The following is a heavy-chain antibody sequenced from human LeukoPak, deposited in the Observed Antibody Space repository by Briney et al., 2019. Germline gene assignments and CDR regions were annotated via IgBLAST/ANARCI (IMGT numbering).Heavy chain of an antibody. Sequence: GGSLRLSCAASGFTFSSYAMSWVRQAPGKGLEWVSVIYSGGSTYYADSVKGRFTISRDNSKNTLYLQMNSLRAEDTAVYYCARDLDCSGGSCYSYWGQGTLVTVSS. CDR2: IYSGGST. CDR3: ARDLDCSGGSCYSY. CDR1: GFTFSSYA. V-gene: IGHV3-66*02. J-gene: IGHJ4*02. D-gene: IGHD2-15*01.